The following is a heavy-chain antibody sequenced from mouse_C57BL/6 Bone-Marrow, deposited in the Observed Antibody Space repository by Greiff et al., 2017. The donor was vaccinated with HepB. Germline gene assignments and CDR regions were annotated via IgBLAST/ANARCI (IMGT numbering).Heavy chain of an antibody. CDR1: GYTFTSYW. J-gene: IGHJ4*01. Sequence: VQLQQPGAELVRPGSSVKLSCKASGYTFTSYWMDWVKQRPGQGLEWIGNIYPSDSETHYNQKFKDKATLTVDKSSSTAYMQLSSLTSEDSAVYYCARPPYYYGSRYYAMDYWGQGTSVTVSS. CDR3: ARPPYYYGSRYYAMDY. D-gene: IGHD1-1*01. CDR2: IYPSDSET. V-gene: IGHV1-61*01.